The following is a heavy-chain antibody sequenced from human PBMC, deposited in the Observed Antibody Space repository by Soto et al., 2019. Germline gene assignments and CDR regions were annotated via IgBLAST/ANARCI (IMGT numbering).Heavy chain of an antibody. D-gene: IGHD5-18*01. CDR2: ISGSGATT. V-gene: IGHV3-23*01. Sequence: GGSLRLSCVASGFSFNNYAMSWVRQAPGKGLEWVSAISGSGATTYYAESVKGRFTISRDNSKNTLYLQMNSLRAEDTAVYYCAKELLMSYSYGRLEYFDYWGQGTLVTVSS. CDR3: AKELLMSYSYGRLEYFDY. CDR1: GFSFNNYA. J-gene: IGHJ4*02.